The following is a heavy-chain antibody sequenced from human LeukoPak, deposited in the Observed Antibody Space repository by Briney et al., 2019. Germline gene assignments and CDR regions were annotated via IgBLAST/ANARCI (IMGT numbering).Heavy chain of an antibody. CDR1: GYTFTGYY. D-gene: IGHD6-19*01. CDR2: INPNSGGT. V-gene: IGHV1-2*02. J-gene: IGHJ4*02. CDR3: AKFPGRYSSGSG. Sequence: ASVKVSCKASGYTFTGYYMHWVRQAPGQGLEWMGWINPNSGGTNYAQKFQGRVTMTRNTSISTAYMELSSLRSEDTALYYCAKFPGRYSSGSGWGQGTLVTVSS.